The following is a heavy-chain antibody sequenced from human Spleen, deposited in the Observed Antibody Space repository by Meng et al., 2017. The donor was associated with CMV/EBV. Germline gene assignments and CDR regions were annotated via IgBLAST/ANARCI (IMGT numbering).Heavy chain of an antibody. CDR2: INWNGGSA. V-gene: IGHV3-20*01. CDR3: ARQWDYGYNSLDF. Sequence: GESLKISCAASGFTFDDYGMSWVRQAPGKGLEWVSGINWNGGSAGYAVSVKGRFTISRDNAKNSLYLQMNSLRAEDTALYHCARQWDYGYNSLDFWGQGTLVTVSS. CDR1: GFTFDDYG. J-gene: IGHJ4*02. D-gene: IGHD1-20*01.